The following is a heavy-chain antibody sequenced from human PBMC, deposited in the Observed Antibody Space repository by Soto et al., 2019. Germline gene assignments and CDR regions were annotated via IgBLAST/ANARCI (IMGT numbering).Heavy chain of an antibody. D-gene: IGHD3-3*01. CDR2: VYYTGST. V-gene: IGHV4-59*11. CDR1: GGSLSGPY. Sequence: PSETLSLTCSVSGGSLSGPYWSRSRQTPGKGLEWLGYVYYTGSTNYSPSLTSRVSISVDTSKNEFSLRLSSVTAADTAVYFCARSVAVPGAHIDYWGQGTQVTVSS. J-gene: IGHJ4*01. CDR3: ARSVAVPGAHIDY.